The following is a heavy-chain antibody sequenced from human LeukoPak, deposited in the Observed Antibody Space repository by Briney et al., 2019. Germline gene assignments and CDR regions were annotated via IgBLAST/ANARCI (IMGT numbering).Heavy chain of an antibody. V-gene: IGHV4-39*01. D-gene: IGHD1-26*01. J-gene: IGHJ4*01. Sequence: PSETLSLTCTVSGGSISSSSYYWGWIRQPPGKGLEWIGSIYYSGSTYYNPSLKSRVTISVDTSKNQFSLKLSSVTAADTAVYYCARGGGAPTFDYWGQGTLVTVSS. CDR2: IYYSGST. CDR3: ARGGGAPTFDY. CDR1: GGSISSSSYY.